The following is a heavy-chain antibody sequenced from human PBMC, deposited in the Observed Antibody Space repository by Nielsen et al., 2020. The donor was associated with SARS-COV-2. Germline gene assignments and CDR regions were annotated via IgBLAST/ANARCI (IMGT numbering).Heavy chain of an antibody. D-gene: IGHD2-15*01. V-gene: IGHV3-74*01. J-gene: IGHJ5*02. CDR3: ARGYGGCGGAGCYSEGWFDP. Sequence: GGSLRLSCAASGFTFSSYWMHWVRRTPGKGLVWVSRISGDGSTTTYADSVKGRFTISRDNAKNTLYLQMNSLRAEDTAVYYCARGYGGCGGAGCYSEGWFDPWGQGTLVTVSS. CDR2: ISGDGSTT. CDR1: GFTFSSYW.